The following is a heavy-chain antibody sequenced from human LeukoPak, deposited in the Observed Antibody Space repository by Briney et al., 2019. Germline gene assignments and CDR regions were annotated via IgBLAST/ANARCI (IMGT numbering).Heavy chain of an antibody. CDR2: IGTAGDT. J-gene: IGHJ3*02. D-gene: IGHD6-19*01. CDR3: ARYAGYSSGNGAFDI. V-gene: IGHV3-13*01. CDR1: GFTFSSYD. Sequence: PGGSLRLSCAASGFTFSSYDMHWVRQATGKGLEWVSAIGTAGDTYYPGSVKGRFTISRENAKSSLYLQMNSLRAGDTAVYYCARYAGYSSGNGAFDIWGQGTMVTVSS.